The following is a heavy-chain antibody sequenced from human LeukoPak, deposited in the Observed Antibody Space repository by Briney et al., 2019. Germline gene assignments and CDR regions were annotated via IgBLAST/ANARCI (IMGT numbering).Heavy chain of an antibody. V-gene: IGHV3-21*01. CDR1: GFTFSSYS. CDR3: ARDRTSYSSGWYVDWFDP. Sequence: PGGSLRLSCAASGFTFSSYSMNWVRQAPGKGLEWVSSTSSSSSYIYYADSVKGRFTISRDNAKNSLYLQMNSLRAEDTAVYYCARDRTSYSSGWYVDWFDPWGQGTLVTVSS. D-gene: IGHD6-19*01. J-gene: IGHJ5*02. CDR2: TSSSSSYI.